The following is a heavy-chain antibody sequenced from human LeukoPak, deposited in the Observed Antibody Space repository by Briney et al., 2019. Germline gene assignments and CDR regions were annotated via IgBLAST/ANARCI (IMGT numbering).Heavy chain of an antibody. CDR1: GFTFSSYA. Sequence: PGGSLRLSCAASGFTFSSYAMSWVRQAPGKGLEWVSAISGSGGSTYYADSVKGRFTISRDNSKNTLYLQMNSLRAEDTAVYYCAKDGDALTFGGVIVYYFDYWGQGTLVTVSS. CDR3: AKDGDALTFGGVIVYYFDY. CDR2: ISGSGGST. V-gene: IGHV3-23*01. D-gene: IGHD3-16*02. J-gene: IGHJ4*02.